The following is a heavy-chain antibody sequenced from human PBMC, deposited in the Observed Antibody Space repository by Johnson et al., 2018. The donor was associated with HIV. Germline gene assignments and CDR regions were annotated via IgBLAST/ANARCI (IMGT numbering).Heavy chain of an antibody. Sequence: VQLVESGGGLVQPGGSLRLSCAASGFTFSSYAMHWVRQAPGKGLEYVSAVSSNGGSTYYANSVRGRFIISRDNSKNTLYLQMGSLRAEDMAVYYCARRGYSSSGGAFDIWGQGTMVTVSS. CDR2: VSSNGGST. V-gene: IGHV3-64*01. CDR1: GFTFSSYA. D-gene: IGHD6-6*01. J-gene: IGHJ3*02. CDR3: ARRGYSSSGGAFDI.